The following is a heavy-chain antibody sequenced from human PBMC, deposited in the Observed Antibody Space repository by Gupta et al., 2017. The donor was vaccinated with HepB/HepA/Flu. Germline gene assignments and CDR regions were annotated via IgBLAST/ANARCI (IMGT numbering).Heavy chain of an antibody. CDR1: GGSFSGYY. CDR3: ARGGYGEGDYFYYYMDV. CDR2: INHGGST. Sequence: QVQLQQWGAGLLKPSETLSLTCAVYGGSFSGYYWSWVRQPPGKGLEWIGEINHGGSTDHNPSLKSRVTISADTSKNKFSLKMSSVTAADTAVYYCARGGYGEGDYFYYYMDVWGEGTTVTVSS. D-gene: IGHD5-18*01. V-gene: IGHV4-34*01. J-gene: IGHJ6*03.